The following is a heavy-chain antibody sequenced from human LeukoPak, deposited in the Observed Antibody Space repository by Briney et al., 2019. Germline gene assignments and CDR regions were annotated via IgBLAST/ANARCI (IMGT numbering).Heavy chain of an antibody. V-gene: IGHV1-2*04. CDR2: INPNSGGT. Sequence: GASVKASCKASGYTFTSYYMHWVRQAPGQGLEWMGWINPNSGGTNYAQKFQGWVTMTRDTSISTAYMELSRLRSDDTAVYYCARSITMVRPEWDYWGQGTLVTVSS. J-gene: IGHJ4*02. CDR1: GYTFTSYY. CDR3: ARSITMVRPEWDY. D-gene: IGHD3-10*01.